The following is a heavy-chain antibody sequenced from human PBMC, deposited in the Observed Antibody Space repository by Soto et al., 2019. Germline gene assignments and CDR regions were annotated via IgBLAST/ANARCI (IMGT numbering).Heavy chain of an antibody. CDR1: GASISGFY. J-gene: IGHJ5*02. V-gene: IGHV4-4*07. Sequence: SETLSLTGTVPGASISGFYWSWIRKSAGKGLEWIGRIYATGTTDYNPSLKSRVMMSVDTSKKQFSLKLRSVTAADTAVYYCVRDGTKTLRDWFDPWGQGISVSVSS. D-gene: IGHD1-1*01. CDR3: VRDGTKTLRDWFDP. CDR2: IYATGTT.